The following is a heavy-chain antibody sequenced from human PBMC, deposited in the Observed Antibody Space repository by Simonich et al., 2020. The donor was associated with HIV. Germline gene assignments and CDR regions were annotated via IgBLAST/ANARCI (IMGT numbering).Heavy chain of an antibody. D-gene: IGHD3-9*01. CDR3: ARGGYFDWLSNPDY. J-gene: IGHJ4*02. V-gene: IGHV1-2*02. Sequence: QVQLVQSGAEVKKPGSSVKVSCKASGYTFTGNYMHWVRQAPGQGLEWMGGINPNSGDTNDAQKCQGRGTMTRDTSISTAYMELSRLRSDDTAVYYCARGGYFDWLSNPDYWGQGTLVTVSS. CDR1: GYTFTGNY. CDR2: INPNSGDT.